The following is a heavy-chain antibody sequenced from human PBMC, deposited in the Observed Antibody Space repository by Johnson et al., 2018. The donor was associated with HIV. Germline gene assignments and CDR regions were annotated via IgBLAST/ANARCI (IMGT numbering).Heavy chain of an antibody. J-gene: IGHJ3*02. CDR2: IKQDGSEK. D-gene: IGHD3-3*01. CDR1: AFTFSSYW. Sequence: VQLVESGGGVVRPGGSLRLSCAASAFTFSSYWMSWVRQAPGKGLEWVANIKQDGSEKYYVDSVKGRFTISRDNAKNSMYLQMNSLRAEDTALDYCAGSPSEWDAFDIWGQGTMVTVSS. V-gene: IGHV3-7*01. CDR3: AGSPSEWDAFDI.